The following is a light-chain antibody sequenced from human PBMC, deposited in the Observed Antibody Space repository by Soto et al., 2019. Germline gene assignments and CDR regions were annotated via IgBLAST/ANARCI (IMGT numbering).Light chain of an antibody. J-gene: IGKJ1*01. Sequence: GDRVTITCRASQSISNFLNWYQQKPGKAPKLLIYAASSLRSGVTSRFSGSGSGTEFTLTISSLQPDDFATYYCQQYNSYWTFGQGTKVDTK. V-gene: IGKV1-5*01. CDR1: QSISNF. CDR2: AAS. CDR3: QQYNSYWT.